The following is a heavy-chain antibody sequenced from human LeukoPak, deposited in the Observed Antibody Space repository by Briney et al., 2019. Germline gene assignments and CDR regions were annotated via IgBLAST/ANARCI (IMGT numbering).Heavy chain of an antibody. CDR2: MYNSGIT. V-gene: IGHV4-59*08. Sequence: PETLSLTCTVSGGSISRYYWSWIPQPPREGLEWIGYMYNSGITNYNPSLRSRVTISVDTSKNQFSLRVRCVTAGDTVAYYCARHGDSSRGSYFDYWGEGTLVTVSS. D-gene: IGHD6-19*01. CDR1: GGSISRYY. J-gene: IGHJ4*02. CDR3: ARHGDSSRGSYFDY.